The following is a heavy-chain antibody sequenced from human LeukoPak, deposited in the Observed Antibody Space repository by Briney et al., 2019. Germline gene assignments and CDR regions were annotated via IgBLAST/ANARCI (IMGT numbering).Heavy chain of an antibody. V-gene: IGHV3-30*04. J-gene: IGHJ4*02. CDR2: ISYDGSNK. Sequence: PGGSLRLSCAASGFTFSSYAMHWVRQAPGKGLEWVAVISYDGSNKYYADSVKGRFTISRDNSKNTLYLQMNSLRAEDTAVYYCARDPSSYYDSIFDYWGQGTLVTVSS. D-gene: IGHD3-22*01. CDR3: ARDPSSYYDSIFDY. CDR1: GFTFSSYA.